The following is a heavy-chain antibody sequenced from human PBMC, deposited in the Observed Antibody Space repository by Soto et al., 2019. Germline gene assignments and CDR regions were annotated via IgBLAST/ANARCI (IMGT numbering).Heavy chain of an antibody. CDR1: GFTFSSFA. D-gene: IGHD6-19*01. Sequence: QVQVVESGGGVVQPGRSLRLSCAASGFTFSSFAFHWVRQAPGKGLEWVTAISYNGTNIYYADSVKGRFTISRHNSKITLYLQMNSLRDEYTARYCCARAGAVASSWSCDLWVRGTLDTVSS. CDR2: ISYNGTNI. V-gene: IGHV3-30-3*01. CDR3: ARAGAVASSWSCDL. J-gene: IGHJ2*01.